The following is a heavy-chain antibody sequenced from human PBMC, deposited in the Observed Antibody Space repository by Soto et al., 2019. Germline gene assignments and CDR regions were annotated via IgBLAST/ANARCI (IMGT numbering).Heavy chain of an antibody. CDR2: INAGNGNT. V-gene: IGHV1-3*01. CDR1: GYTFTSYA. CDR3: ARYVDIVATIRGRENYYYGMDV. J-gene: IGHJ6*02. D-gene: IGHD5-12*01. Sequence: ASVKVSCKASGYTFTSYAMHWVRQAPGQRLEWMGWINAGNGNTKYSQKFQGRVTITRDTSASTAYMELSSLRSEDTAVYYCARYVDIVATIRGRENYYYGMDVWGQGTTVTVAS.